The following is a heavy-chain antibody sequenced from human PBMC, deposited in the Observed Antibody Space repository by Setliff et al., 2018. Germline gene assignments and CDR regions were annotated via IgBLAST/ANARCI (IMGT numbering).Heavy chain of an antibody. CDR1: GGSFSTYY. D-gene: IGHD3-16*01. V-gene: IGHV4-34*01. Sequence: SETLSLTCAVYGGSFSTYYWIWIRQPPGKGLEWIGEINHSGSTNYNPSLKSRVTISVDTSKNQFSLKLSSVTAADTAVYYCARVGAPGPGALLPFDYWGQGTLVTVPS. CDR3: ARVGAPGPGALLPFDY. CDR2: INHSGST. J-gene: IGHJ4*02.